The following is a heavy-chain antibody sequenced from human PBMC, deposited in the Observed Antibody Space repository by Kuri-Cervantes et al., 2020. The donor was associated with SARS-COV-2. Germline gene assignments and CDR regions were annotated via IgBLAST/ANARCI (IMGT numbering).Heavy chain of an antibody. CDR2: ISSSGSTI. CDR1: GFTFSDYY. Sequence: GESLKISCAASGFTFSDYYMSWIRQAPGKGLEWVSYISSSGSTIYYADSVKGRFTISRDNAKNSLYLQMNSLRAEDTAVYYCAKDALGDAFDIWGQGTMVTVSS. CDR3: AKDALGDAFDI. J-gene: IGHJ3*02. V-gene: IGHV3-11*01.